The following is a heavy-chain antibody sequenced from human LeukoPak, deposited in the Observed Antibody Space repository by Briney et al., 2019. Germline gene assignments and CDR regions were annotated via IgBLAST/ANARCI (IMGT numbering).Heavy chain of an antibody. CDR1: GFTVSDFY. D-gene: IGHD6-13*01. CDR3: AREPSFRYSSTGYFDF. Sequence: GGSLRLSCAASGFTVSDFYMSWVRQAPEKGLGWVSLIYKDDTTYYADSVKGRFTISRDNSENTLHLQMNSLRAEDTAVYYCAREPSFRYSSTGYFDFWGQGTLVTVSS. CDR2: IYKDDTT. J-gene: IGHJ4*02. V-gene: IGHV3-53*01.